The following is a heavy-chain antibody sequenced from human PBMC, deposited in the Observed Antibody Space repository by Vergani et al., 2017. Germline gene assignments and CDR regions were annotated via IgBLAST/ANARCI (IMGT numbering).Heavy chain of an antibody. D-gene: IGHD4-17*01. CDR2: IYHSGST. J-gene: IGHJ3*02. CDR1: GYSISSGYY. CDR3: ARDAVTPI. Sequence: QVQLQESGPGLVKPSETLSLTCAVSGYSISSGYYWGWIRQPPGKGLEWIGSIYHSGSTYYNPSLKSRVTISVDTSKNQFSLKLSSVTAADTAVYYCARDAVTPIWGQGTMVTVSS. V-gene: IGHV4-38-2*02.